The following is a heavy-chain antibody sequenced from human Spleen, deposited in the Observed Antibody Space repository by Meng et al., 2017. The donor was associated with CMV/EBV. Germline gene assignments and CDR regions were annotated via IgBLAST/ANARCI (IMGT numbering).Heavy chain of an antibody. D-gene: IGHD3-10*01. V-gene: IGHV4-61*01. CDR3: ARGGSGSYYNTGYDWYFDL. CDR1: RGSFY. Sequence: RGSFYWGWIRQSPGKGQEWIGYIYYSGNTNYNPSLKGRVTMSVDTSKNQFSLKLSSVTAADTAVYYCARGGSGSYYNTGYDWYFDLWGRGTLVTVSS. J-gene: IGHJ2*01. CDR2: IYYSGNT.